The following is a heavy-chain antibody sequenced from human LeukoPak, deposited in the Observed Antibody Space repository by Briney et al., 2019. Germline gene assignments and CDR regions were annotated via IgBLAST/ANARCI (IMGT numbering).Heavy chain of an antibody. J-gene: IGHJ4*02. CDR2: ISGRDGST. CDR3: AKGNLRGPPPNIDY. Sequence: GGSLRLSCAASGFTFNSYAMSWVRQAPGRGLEWVSAISGRDGSTYYADSVKGRFTISRDNSKNTLYLQMNSLRAEDTALYYCAKGNLRGPPPNIDYWGQGTLVTVSS. D-gene: IGHD5/OR15-5a*01. CDR1: GFTFNSYA. V-gene: IGHV3-23*01.